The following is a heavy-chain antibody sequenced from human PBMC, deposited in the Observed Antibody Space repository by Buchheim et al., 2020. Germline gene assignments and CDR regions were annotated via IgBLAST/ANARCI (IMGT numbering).Heavy chain of an antibody. J-gene: IGHJ6*02. D-gene: IGHD6-13*01. Sequence: EVQLVESGGGLVQPGGSLRLSCAASGFTVSSNYMSWVRQAPGKGLERVSVVYSTGTIYYEDSVKDRFTISRVNSENTLYLQINTLMIDDTAVYYFSGSRALDYYYGLDYWGQGT. CDR2: VYSTGTI. CDR3: SGSRALDYYYGLDY. V-gene: IGHV3-66*01. CDR1: GFTVSSNY.